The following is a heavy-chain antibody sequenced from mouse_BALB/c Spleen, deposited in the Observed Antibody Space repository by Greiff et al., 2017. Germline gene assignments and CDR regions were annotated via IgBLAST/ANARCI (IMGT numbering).Heavy chain of an antibody. CDR3: ARGVGPYYFDY. D-gene: IGHD1-3*01. CDR1: GFTFSDYY. CDR2: ISDGGSYT. Sequence: EVKLVESGGGLVKPGGSLKLSCAASGFTFSDYYMYWVRQTPEKRLEWVATISDGGSYTYYPDSVKGRFTISRDNAKNNLYLQMSSLKSEDTAMYYCARGVGPYYFDYWGQGTTLTVSS. V-gene: IGHV5-4*02. J-gene: IGHJ2*01.